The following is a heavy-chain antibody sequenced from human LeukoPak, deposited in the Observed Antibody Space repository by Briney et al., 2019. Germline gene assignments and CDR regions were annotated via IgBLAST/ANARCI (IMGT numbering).Heavy chain of an antibody. D-gene: IGHD1-1*01. CDR2: ISGSGDST. V-gene: IGHV3-23*01. CDR3: ATNRTTGGHRFDY. CDR1: GFTFSSFA. Sequence: HPGGSLRLSCTASGFTFSSFAMSWVRQAPGKGLDWVSAISGSGDSTSYADSVRGRFIISRDNSKNTLYLQMDSLRAEDTAVYYCATNRTTGGHRFDYWGQGTLVTVSS. J-gene: IGHJ4*02.